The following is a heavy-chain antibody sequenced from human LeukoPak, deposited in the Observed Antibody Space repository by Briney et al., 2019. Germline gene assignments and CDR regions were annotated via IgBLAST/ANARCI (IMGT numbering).Heavy chain of an antibody. D-gene: IGHD3-22*01. CDR3: AGKPTYYYDSSGPYPYYFDY. CDR1: GGSFSGYY. J-gene: IGHJ4*02. CDR2: INHSGST. V-gene: IGHV4-34*01. Sequence: SETLSLTCAVYGGSFSGYYWSWIRQPPGKGLEWIGEINHSGSTNYKPSLKSRVTISVDTSKNQFSLKLSSATAADTAVYYCAGKPTYYYDSSGPYPYYFDYWGQGTLVTVSS.